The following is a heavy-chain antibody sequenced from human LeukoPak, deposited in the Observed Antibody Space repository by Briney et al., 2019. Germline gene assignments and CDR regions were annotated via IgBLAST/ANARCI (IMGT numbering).Heavy chain of an antibody. CDR1: GFTFSSDW. D-gene: IGHD1/OR15-1a*01. V-gene: IGHV3-7*01. Sequence: GGSLSLSCAVSGFTFSSDWMNWVRQAPGKGREWLAGIRQDGGEKSYVASLKGRFTISRDKTKTTLYLQMSSLRAEDTAVYYCARDGTAIGLYLDLWGQGALVTASS. CDR2: IRQDGGEK. J-gene: IGHJ4*01. CDR3: ARDGTAIGLYLDL.